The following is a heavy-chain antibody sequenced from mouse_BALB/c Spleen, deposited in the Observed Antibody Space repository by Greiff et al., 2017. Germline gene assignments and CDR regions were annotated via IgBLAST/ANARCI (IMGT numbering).Heavy chain of an antibody. Sequence: VQLVESGPGLVAPSQSLSITCTVSGFSLTSYGVHWVRQPPGKGLEWLGVIWAGGSTNYNSALMSRLSISKDNSKSQVFLKMNSLQTDDTAMYYCAREGQYGNMDYLGQGTSVTVSS. CDR2: IWAGGST. CDR3: AREGQYGNMDY. D-gene: IGHD2-10*02. CDR1: GFSLTSYG. V-gene: IGHV2-9*02. J-gene: IGHJ4*01.